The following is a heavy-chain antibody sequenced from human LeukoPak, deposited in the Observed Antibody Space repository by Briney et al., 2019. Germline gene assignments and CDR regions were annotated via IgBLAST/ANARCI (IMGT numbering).Heavy chain of an antibody. CDR3: ARCSGGSCYNTNYYGMDV. V-gene: IGHV3-66*01. CDR1: GFTVSSNY. CDR2: IYSCGST. D-gene: IGHD2-15*01. Sequence: PGGSLRLSCAASGFTVSSNYMSWVRQAPGKGLEWVSVIYSCGSTYYADSVKGRFTISRDDSKNTLYLQMNSLRAEDTAVYYCARCSGGSCYNTNYYGMDVWGQGTTVTVSS. J-gene: IGHJ6*02.